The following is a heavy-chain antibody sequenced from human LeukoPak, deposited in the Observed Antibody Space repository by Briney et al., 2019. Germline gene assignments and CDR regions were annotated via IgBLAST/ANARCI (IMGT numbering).Heavy chain of an antibody. CDR2: INHSGSS. CDR3: ARGRSSRDFWSGYSHHWFDP. Sequence: SETLSLTCTVSGGSISSYYWSWIRQSPGKGLEWIGEINHSGSSNYSPSLKSRVTFSVDTSKGQVSLNLNSVTAADTAVYYCARGRSSRDFWSGYSHHWFDPWGQGTLVTVSS. V-gene: IGHV4-34*01. J-gene: IGHJ5*02. D-gene: IGHD3-3*01. CDR1: GGSISSYY.